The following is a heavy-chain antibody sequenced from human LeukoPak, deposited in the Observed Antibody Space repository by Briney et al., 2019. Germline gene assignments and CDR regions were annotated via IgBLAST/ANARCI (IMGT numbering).Heavy chain of an antibody. V-gene: IGHV1-24*01. CDR3: ATRGYYDSSVMGFDY. D-gene: IGHD3-22*01. CDR2: FDPEDGET. J-gene: IGHJ4*02. Sequence: SVKVSCKVSGYTLTELSMHWVRQAPGKGLEWMGGFDPEDGETIYAQKFQGRVTMTEDTSTDTAYMELSSLRSEDTAVYYCATRGYYDSSVMGFDYWGQGTLVTVSS. CDR1: GYTLTELS.